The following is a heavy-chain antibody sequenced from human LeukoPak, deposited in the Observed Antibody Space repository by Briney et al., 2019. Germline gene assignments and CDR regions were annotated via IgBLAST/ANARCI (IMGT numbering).Heavy chain of an antibody. CDR2: IIPIFGTA. Sequence: SVKVSCKASGCTLSSYAISWVRQAPGQGLEWMGGIIPIFGTANYAQKLQGRVTITTDESTSTAYMELSSLRSEDTAVYYCARGQYRYGSGSPIPLYYMDVWGKGTTVTVSS. CDR3: ARGQYRYGSGSPIPLYYMDV. D-gene: IGHD3-10*01. CDR1: GCTLSSYA. V-gene: IGHV1-69*05. J-gene: IGHJ6*03.